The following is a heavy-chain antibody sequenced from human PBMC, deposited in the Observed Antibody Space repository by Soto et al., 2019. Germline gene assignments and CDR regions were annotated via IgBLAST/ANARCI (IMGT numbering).Heavy chain of an antibody. V-gene: IGHV3-48*03. D-gene: IGHD4-17*01. CDR2: ISSSGSTI. Sequence: GGSLRLSCAASGFTFSSYEMNWVRQAPGKGLEWVSYISSSGSTIYYADSVKGRFTISRDNAKNSLYLQMNSLRAEDTAVYYCARVPNYGDKRSLYWYFDLWGRGTLVTVSS. CDR1: GFTFSSYE. CDR3: ARVPNYGDKRSLYWYFDL. J-gene: IGHJ2*01.